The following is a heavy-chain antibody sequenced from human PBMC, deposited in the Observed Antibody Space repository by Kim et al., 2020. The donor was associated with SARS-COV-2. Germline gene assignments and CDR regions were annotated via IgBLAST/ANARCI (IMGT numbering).Heavy chain of an antibody. CDR1: GFTFSSYG. D-gene: IGHD3-16*02. J-gene: IGHJ4*02. CDR3: AKSYYDYVWGSYRYTLLFDY. CDR2: ISYDGSNK. V-gene: IGHV3-30*18. Sequence: GGSLRLSCAASGFTFSSYGMHWVRQAPGKGLEWVAVISYDGSNKYYADSVKGRFTISRDNSKNTLYLQMNSLRAEDTAVYYCAKSYYDYVWGSYRYTLLFDYWGQGTLVTVSS.